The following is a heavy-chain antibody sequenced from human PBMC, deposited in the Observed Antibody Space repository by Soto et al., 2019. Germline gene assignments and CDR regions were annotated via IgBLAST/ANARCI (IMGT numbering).Heavy chain of an antibody. CDR2: INAGNGNT. Sequence: GASVKVSCKASGYTFTSYAMHWVRQAPGQRLEWMGWINAGNGNTKYSQKFQGRVTITRDTSASTAYMELSSLRSEDTAVYYCAREVGTTDSFYYYYYGMDVWGQGTTVTVSS. CDR3: AREVGTTDSFYYYYYGMDV. CDR1: GYTFTSYA. D-gene: IGHD1-26*01. V-gene: IGHV1-3*01. J-gene: IGHJ6*02.